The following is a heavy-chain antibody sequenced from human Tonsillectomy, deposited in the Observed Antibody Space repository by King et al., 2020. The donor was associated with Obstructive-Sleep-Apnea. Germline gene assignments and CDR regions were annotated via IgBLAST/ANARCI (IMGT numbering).Heavy chain of an antibody. D-gene: IGHD3-9*01. V-gene: IGHV3-66*01. CDR3: ARDQDYGSLTGPSFDY. Sequence: QLVQSGGGLVQPGGSLRLSCAASGFTVSSNYMSWVRQAPGKGLEWVSVIYSGGSTYYADSVKGRFTISRDNSKNTLYLPMNSQRAEDTAVYYCARDQDYGSLTGPSFDYWGQGTLVTVSS. CDR2: IYSGGST. CDR1: GFTVSSNY. J-gene: IGHJ4*01.